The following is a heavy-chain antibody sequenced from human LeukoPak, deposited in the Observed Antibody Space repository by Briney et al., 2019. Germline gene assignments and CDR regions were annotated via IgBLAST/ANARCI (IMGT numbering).Heavy chain of an antibody. D-gene: IGHD1-1*01. CDR3: ARALRYHYYYYGMDV. Sequence: SETLSLTCAVYGGSFSGYYWSWIRQPPGKGLEWIGEINHSGSTNYNPSLKSRVTISVDTSKNQFSLKLSSVTAGDTAVCYCARALRYHYYYYGMDVWGQGTTVTVSS. CDR2: INHSGST. CDR1: GGSFSGYY. J-gene: IGHJ6*02. V-gene: IGHV4-34*01.